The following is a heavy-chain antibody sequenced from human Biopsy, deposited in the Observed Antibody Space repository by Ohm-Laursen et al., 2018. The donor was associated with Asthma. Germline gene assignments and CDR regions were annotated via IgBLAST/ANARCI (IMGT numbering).Heavy chain of an antibody. V-gene: IGHV4-31*03. D-gene: IGHD3-22*01. Sequence: SQTLSLTCPVSGDSITSGGCCWNWIRQHPGKGLEWIGYIHRSGTSYFNPSLKSRVSFSRDTSKNQFSLRLSSVTAADTAIYYCARIPRGSGSYFVDYWGQGTLVTVSS. J-gene: IGHJ4*02. CDR2: IHRSGTS. CDR1: GDSITSGGCC. CDR3: ARIPRGSGSYFVDY.